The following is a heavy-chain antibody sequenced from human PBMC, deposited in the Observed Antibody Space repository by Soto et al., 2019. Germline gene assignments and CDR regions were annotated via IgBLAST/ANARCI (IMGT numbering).Heavy chain of an antibody. J-gene: IGHJ6*02. CDR1: GCTFSSYA. CDR2: ISGSGGST. CDR3: AKDQARVAGAGYYYGMDV. Sequence: EVQLLESGGGLVQPGGSMRLSCAASGCTFSSYAMSWVRQAPGQGLEWVSAISGSGGSTYYADSVKGRFTISRDNSKNTLYLEMNSLRAEDTAVYYCAKDQARVAGAGYYYGMDVWGQGTTVTVSS. V-gene: IGHV3-23*01. D-gene: IGHD6-19*01.